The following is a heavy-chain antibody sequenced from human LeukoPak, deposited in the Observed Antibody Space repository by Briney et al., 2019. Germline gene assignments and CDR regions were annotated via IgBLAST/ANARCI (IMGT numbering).Heavy chain of an antibody. D-gene: IGHD2/OR15-2a*01. J-gene: IGHJ4*02. Sequence: GGSLRLSCEASGFVFSNYNMNWVRQAPGKGLEWISYISGFATTTYSADSVKGRFTISRDNAKNSLFLQMNGLTTEDTGVYYCARGESYFDASGFSRWGQGVLVIVSS. V-gene: IGHV3-48*03. CDR2: ISGFATTT. CDR3: ARGESYFDASGFSR. CDR1: GFVFSNYN.